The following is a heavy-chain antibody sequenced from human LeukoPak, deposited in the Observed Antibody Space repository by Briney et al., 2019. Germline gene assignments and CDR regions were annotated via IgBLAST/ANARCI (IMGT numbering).Heavy chain of an antibody. V-gene: IGHV3-66*01. CDR1: GFNFSGNY. CDR3: ARVRYGSGSYYNVQGRGRLFEF. D-gene: IGHD3-10*01. J-gene: IGHJ4*02. Sequence: PGGALRLSCAVSGFNFSGNYMSWVRQAPGKGLEWVSVLYSGGRTYHADTVKGRFTISRDTSKNTLYLQMNNLRAEDTAVYYCARVRYGSGSYYNVQGRGRLFEFWGQGTLVTVSS. CDR2: LYSGGRT.